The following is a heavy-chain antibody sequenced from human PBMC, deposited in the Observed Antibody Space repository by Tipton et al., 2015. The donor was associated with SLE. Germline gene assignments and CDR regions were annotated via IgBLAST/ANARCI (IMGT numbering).Heavy chain of an antibody. Sequence: SLRLSCTASGFTFSTYAMTWVRQAPRKGLEWVSSISGSGGTTDYADSVKGRFSISRDNSKNTFYLQMNSLKAEDTAIYYCAKPYSSAWYLLRVWGQGTQVTVSS. V-gene: IGHV3-23*01. J-gene: IGHJ4*02. CDR1: GFTFSTYA. CDR3: AKPYSSAWYLLRV. CDR2: ISGSGGTT. D-gene: IGHD6-19*01.